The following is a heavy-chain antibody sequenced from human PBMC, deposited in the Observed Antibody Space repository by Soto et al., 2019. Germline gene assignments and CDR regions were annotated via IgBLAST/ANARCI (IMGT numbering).Heavy chain of an antibody. J-gene: IGHJ6*02. CDR1: GFTFSSYS. D-gene: IGHD5-18*01. V-gene: IGHV3-48*01. CDR3: ARALWLRYYGMDV. Sequence: PGGSLRLSCAASGFTFSSYSMNWVRQAPGKGLEWVSYISSSSSTIYYADSVKGRFTISRDNAKNSLYLQMSSLRSEDTAVYYCARALWLRYYGMDVWGQGTTVTVSS. CDR2: ISSSSSTI.